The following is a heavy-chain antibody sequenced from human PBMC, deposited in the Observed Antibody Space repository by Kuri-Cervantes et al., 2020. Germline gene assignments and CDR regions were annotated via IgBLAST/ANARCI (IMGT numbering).Heavy chain of an antibody. D-gene: IGHD6-19*01. CDR1: GLTFSGSA. V-gene: IGHV3-73*01. CDR2: IRSKANSYAT. J-gene: IGHJ4*02. CDR3: TTDGIAVAATDY. Sequence: GEFLKISCAASGLTFSGSAMHWVRQASGKGLEWVGRIRSKANSYATAYAASVKGRFTISRDDSKNTAYLQMNSLKTEDTAVYYCTTDGIAVAATDYWGQGTLVTVSS.